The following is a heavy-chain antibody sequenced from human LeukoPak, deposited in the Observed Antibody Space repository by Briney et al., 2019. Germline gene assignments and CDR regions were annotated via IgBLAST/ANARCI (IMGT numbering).Heavy chain of an antibody. V-gene: IGHV4-39*01. Sequence: PSETLSLTCTVSGGSINRSSRYYWGWIRQPPGKGLEWIGSIFYSGSTYYNPSLKSRVTISVDTSNNQFPLKLTSVTAADTAVYYCARHVPSTIFFNWFDPWGQGTLVTVSS. CDR2: IFYSGST. CDR1: GGSINRSSRYY. D-gene: IGHD3-3*01. CDR3: ARHVPSTIFFNWFDP. J-gene: IGHJ5*02.